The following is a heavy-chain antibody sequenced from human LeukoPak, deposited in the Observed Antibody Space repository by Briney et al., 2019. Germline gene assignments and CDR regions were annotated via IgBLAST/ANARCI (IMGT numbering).Heavy chain of an antibody. D-gene: IGHD6-25*01. J-gene: IGHJ5*02. CDR3: ARHGAARFDP. CDR1: GGSISSGGYY. V-gene: IGHV4-39*01. Sequence: PSETLSLTCTVSGGSISSGGYYWGWIRQPPGKGLEWIGSIYYSGSTYYNPSLKSRVTISVDTSKNQFSLKLSSVTAADTAVYYCARHGAARFDPWGQGTLVTVSS. CDR2: IYYSGST.